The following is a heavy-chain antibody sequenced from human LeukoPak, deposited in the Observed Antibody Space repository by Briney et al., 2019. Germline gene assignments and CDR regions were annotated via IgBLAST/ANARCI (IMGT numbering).Heavy chain of an antibody. CDR1: GFTFSTYS. CDR3: ARGEREMATMSIDY. V-gene: IGHV3-48*01. J-gene: IGHJ4*02. CDR2: ISSLGSTI. Sequence: GGSLRLSCAASGFTFSTYSMNWVRQAPGQGLEWVSYISSLGSTIYYADSAKGRFTISRDNAKNSLYLQMNSLRAEDTAVYYSARGEREMATMSIDYWGQGTLVTVSS. D-gene: IGHD5-24*01.